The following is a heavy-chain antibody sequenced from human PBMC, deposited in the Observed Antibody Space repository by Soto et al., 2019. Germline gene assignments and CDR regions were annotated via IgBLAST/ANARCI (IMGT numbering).Heavy chain of an antibody. CDR1: GDIVSSNSAA. Sequence: SQTLSLTCAISGDIVSSNSAAWNWIRQSPSRGLEWLGRTYYKSKWNNDYALSVKSRMTINPDTSKNQFSLKLSSVTAADTAVYYCARGLLRYFVHGMDVWGQGPTVTVSS. J-gene: IGHJ6*02. CDR2: TYYKSKWNN. CDR3: ARGLLRYFVHGMDV. V-gene: IGHV6-1*01. D-gene: IGHD3-9*01.